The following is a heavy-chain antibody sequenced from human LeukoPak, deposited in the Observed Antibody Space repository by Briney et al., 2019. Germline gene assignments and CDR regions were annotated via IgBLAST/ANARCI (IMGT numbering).Heavy chain of an antibody. D-gene: IGHD6-19*01. CDR3: AKGSYSSGWYGNYYYYMDV. CDR1: GFTFGDYA. V-gene: IGHV3-9*01. Sequence: GGSLRLSCAASGFTFGDYAMRWRRQAPGGGLECVSGISWNSGSIGYADSVKGRFTISRDNAKNSLYLQMNSLRAEDTALYYCAKGSYSSGWYGNYYYYMDVWGKGTTVTVSS. CDR2: ISWNSGSI. J-gene: IGHJ6*03.